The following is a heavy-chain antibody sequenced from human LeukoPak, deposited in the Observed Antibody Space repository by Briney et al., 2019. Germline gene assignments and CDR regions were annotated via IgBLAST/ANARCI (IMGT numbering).Heavy chain of an antibody. CDR2: MNPNSGNT. CDR3: ARGPYYYDSSDLQLFDY. Sequence: ASVKVSCKASGYTFTSYDINWVRQATGQGLEWMGWMNPNSGNTGYAQKFQGRVTITRNTSISTAYMELSSLRSEDTAVYYCARGPYYYDSSDLQLFDYWGRGTLVTVSS. CDR1: GYTFTSYD. J-gene: IGHJ4*02. D-gene: IGHD3-22*01. V-gene: IGHV1-8*03.